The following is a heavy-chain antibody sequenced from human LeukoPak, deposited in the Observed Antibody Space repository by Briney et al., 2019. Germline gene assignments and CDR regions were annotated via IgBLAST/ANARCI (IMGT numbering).Heavy chain of an antibody. D-gene: IGHD3-10*01. CDR2: IWYDGSNK. J-gene: IGHJ4*02. Sequence: GGSLRLSCAASGFTFSSYGMHWVRQAPGKGLEWVAVIWYDGSNKYYADSVKGRFTISRDNSKNTLYLQMNSLRAEDTAVYYCASTYYYGSGSLDYWGQGTLVTVSS. V-gene: IGHV3-33*01. CDR3: ASTYYYGSGSLDY. CDR1: GFTFSSYG.